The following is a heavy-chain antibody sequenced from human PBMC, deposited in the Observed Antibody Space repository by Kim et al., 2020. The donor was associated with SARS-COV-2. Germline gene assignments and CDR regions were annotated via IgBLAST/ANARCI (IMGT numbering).Heavy chain of an antibody. Sequence: SETLSLTCAVSGGSISSSNWWSWVRQPPGKGLEWIGEIYHSGSTNYNTSLKSRVTISVDKSKNQFSLKLSSVTAADTAVYYCARSSPITAARACYFDYWGQGTLVTVSS. J-gene: IGHJ4*02. CDR3: ARSSPITAARACYFDY. V-gene: IGHV4-4*02. CDR2: IYHSGST. D-gene: IGHD6-6*01. CDR1: GGSISSSNW.